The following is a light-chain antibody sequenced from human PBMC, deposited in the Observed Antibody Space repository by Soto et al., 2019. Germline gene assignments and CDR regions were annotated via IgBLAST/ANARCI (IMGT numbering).Light chain of an antibody. CDR2: GAS. V-gene: IGKV3-20*01. CDR1: QSVSNNY. CDR3: QHYGSSSWT. J-gene: IGKJ1*01. Sequence: EIVLTQSPGTLSLSPGERATLSCRASQSVSNNYLAWYQQKPGQAPRLLIYGASSRATGIPVRFSGSGSGTDFTLSISRLEPEDFAVYYCQHYGSSSWTFGQGTKVDTK.